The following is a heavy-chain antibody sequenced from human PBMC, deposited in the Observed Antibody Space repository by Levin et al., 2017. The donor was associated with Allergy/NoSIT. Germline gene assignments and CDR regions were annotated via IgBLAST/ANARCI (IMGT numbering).Heavy chain of an antibody. CDR1: GGSVSSGSYY. V-gene: IGHV4-61*01. Sequence: SQTLSLTCTVPGGSVSSGSYYWSWIRQPPGKGLEWIGYIYYSGSTNYNPSLKSRVTISVDTSKNQFSLKLSSVTAADTAVYYCARVWSTVTYGDYGMDVWGQGTTVTVSS. J-gene: IGHJ6*02. D-gene: IGHD4-17*01. CDR3: ARVWSTVTYGDYGMDV. CDR2: IYYSGST.